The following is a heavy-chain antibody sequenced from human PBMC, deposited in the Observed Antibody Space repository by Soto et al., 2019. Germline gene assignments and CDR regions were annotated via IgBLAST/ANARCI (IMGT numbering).Heavy chain of an antibody. V-gene: IGHV3-30*18. CDR3: AKARSGSWHEGYYFDN. CDR2: MSYDGRDK. J-gene: IGHJ4*02. Sequence: PGGSLRLSCAASGFTFISYGMHRVRQAPGKGLEWLAVMSYDGRDKYYADSVRGRFTISRDNSKNAVYLQLNSLRVEDTAVYYCAKARSGSWHEGYYFDNWGQGTLVTVSS. CDR1: GFTFISYG. D-gene: IGHD2-15*01.